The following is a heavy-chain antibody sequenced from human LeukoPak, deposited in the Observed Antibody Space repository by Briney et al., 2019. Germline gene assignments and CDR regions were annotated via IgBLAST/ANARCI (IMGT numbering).Heavy chain of an antibody. J-gene: IGHJ4*02. V-gene: IGHV4-30-4*01. CDR3: ARYSIRYLFSLSY. CDR1: GGSISSGDYY. CDR2: IYYSGST. D-gene: IGHD3-9*01. Sequence: SQTLSLTCTVSGGSISSGDYYWSWIRQPPGTGLEWLGYIYYSGSTYYNPSLKSRVTISVDTSKNQFSLKLSSVTAADTAVYYCARYSIRYLFSLSYWGQGTLVTVSS.